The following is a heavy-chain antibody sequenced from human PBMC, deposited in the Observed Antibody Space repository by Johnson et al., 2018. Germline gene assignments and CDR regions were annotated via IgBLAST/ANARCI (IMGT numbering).Heavy chain of an antibody. CDR3: ARLPHLFGMDV. J-gene: IGHJ6*02. Sequence: VQLQESGGGLVQPGGSLRLSCAASGFTFCTYWMHWVRQAPGKGLVWVARMNSDGSNTYYADSVKGRFTISRDNAKNTLYLQMHSLRAEDTAVYYCARLPHLFGMDVWGQGTTVTVSS. CDR1: GFTFCTYW. CDR2: MNSDGSNT. V-gene: IGHV3-74*01.